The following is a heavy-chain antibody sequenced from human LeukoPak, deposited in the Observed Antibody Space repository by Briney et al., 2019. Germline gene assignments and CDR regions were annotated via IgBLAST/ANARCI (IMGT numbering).Heavy chain of an antibody. J-gene: IGHJ4*02. CDR2: VSSSSTI. CDR3: ARAYRDVIFDY. CDR1: GFSFSRYN. Sequence: GGSLRLSCAASGFSFSRYNMNWVRQAPGMGLEWISYVSSSSTINSADSVKGRFTISRDNAKNSLHLQMNSLRAEDTAVYYCARAYRDVIFDYWGQGILVTVSS. D-gene: IGHD5-24*01. V-gene: IGHV3-48*04.